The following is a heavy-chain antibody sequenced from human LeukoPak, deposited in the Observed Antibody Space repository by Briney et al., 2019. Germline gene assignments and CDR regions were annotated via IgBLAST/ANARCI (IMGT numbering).Heavy chain of an antibody. CDR1: GFTFSSYG. J-gene: IGHJ4*02. V-gene: IGHV3-33*06. CDR3: AKWTYNYGSGSFGY. Sequence: GGSLRLSCAASGFTFSSYGMHWVRQAPGKGLEWVAVIWYDGSNKYYADSVKGRFTISRDNSKNTLCLQMNSLRIEDTAVYYCAKWTYNYGSGSFGYWGQGTLVTVSS. D-gene: IGHD3-10*01. CDR2: IWYDGSNK.